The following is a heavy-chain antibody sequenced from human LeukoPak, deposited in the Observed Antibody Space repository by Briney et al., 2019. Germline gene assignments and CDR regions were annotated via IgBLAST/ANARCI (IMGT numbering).Heavy chain of an antibody. V-gene: IGHV6-1*01. J-gene: IGHJ4*02. CDR3: ARQQRGAFDY. CDR2: TYYRSKWYN. Sequence: SQTLSVTCAISGDSVSSNTPAWNWIRQSPSRGLEWLGRTYYRSKWYNDYAVSVRSRITINPDTAKNRFSLQLNSVTPEDTAVYYCARQQRGAFDYWGQGTLVTVSS. CDR1: GDSVSSNTPA. D-gene: IGHD6-13*01.